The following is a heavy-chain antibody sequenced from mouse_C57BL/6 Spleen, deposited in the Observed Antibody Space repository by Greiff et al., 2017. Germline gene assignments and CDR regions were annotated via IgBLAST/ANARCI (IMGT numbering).Heavy chain of an antibody. D-gene: IGHD1-1*01. CDR1: GYTFTSYW. Sequence: QVQLQQPGAELVKPGASVKMSCKASGYTFTSYWITWVKQRPGQGLEWIGDIYPGSGSTNYNEKFTSKATLTVDTSSSTAYMQLSSLTSEDSAVYYCARNYYGSNYVWFAYWGQGTLVTVSA. J-gene: IGHJ3*01. CDR2: IYPGSGST. V-gene: IGHV1-55*01. CDR3: ARNYYGSNYVWFAY.